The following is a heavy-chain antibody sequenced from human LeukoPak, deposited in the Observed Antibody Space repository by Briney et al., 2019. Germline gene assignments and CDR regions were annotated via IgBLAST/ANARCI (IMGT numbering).Heavy chain of an antibody. J-gene: IGHJ4*02. CDR3: AKDGGTHFDH. V-gene: IGHV3-48*01. D-gene: IGHD1-26*01. CDR2: ISSSGTTI. Sequence: GRSLRLSCAASGFTFRTSGMNWVRQAPGKGLEWVSYISSSGTTISYAQSVKGRFTITRDNAQNSLTLHMNTLRADDTAVYYCAKDGGTHFDHWGQGTLVTVSS. CDR1: GFTFRTSG.